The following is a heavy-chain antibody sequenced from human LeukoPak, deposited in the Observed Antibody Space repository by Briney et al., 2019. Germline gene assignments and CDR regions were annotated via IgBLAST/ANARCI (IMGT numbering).Heavy chain of an antibody. J-gene: IGHJ4*02. CDR3: ARLPNIAGKEYYFDY. D-gene: IGHD2/OR15-2a*01. V-gene: IGHV5-51*01. CDR2: VYPGDSDT. CDR1: GYSFTNYW. Sequence: GESLKISCRGSGYSFTNYWIGWVRQMPGKGLEWMGLVYPGDSDTRYSPSFQGQVTISADKSISTAYLQWSSLKASDTAMYYCARLPNIAGKEYYFDYWGQGTLVTVSS.